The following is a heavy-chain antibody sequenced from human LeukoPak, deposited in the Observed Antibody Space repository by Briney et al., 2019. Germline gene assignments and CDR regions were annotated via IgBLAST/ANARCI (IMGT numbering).Heavy chain of an antibody. Sequence: GGSLRLSCAASGFPFSNSEMNWVRQAPGKGLEWVSYIHINGNTKYYADSVKGRFSISRDNAQNSLFLQMNSLRVEDTAVYYCARRAAGYCSGGTCYGSGYVDYWGQGILVTVSS. V-gene: IGHV3-48*03. D-gene: IGHD2-15*01. CDR1: GFPFSNSE. CDR2: IHINGNTK. CDR3: ARRAAGYCSGGTCYGSGYVDY. J-gene: IGHJ4*02.